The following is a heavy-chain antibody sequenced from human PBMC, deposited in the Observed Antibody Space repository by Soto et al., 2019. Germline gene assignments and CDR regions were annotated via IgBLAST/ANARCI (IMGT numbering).Heavy chain of an antibody. V-gene: IGHV3-21*01. D-gene: IGHD1-26*01. CDR3: ARGGGSTYYYGMDV. J-gene: IGHJ6*02. CDR1: GFTFRSYS. Sequence: AGSMRPSCAASGFTFRSYSKTWFRQAPGRGLEWVSSISSSSSYIYYADSVKGRFTISRDNAKNSLYLQMNSLRAEDTAVYYCARGGGSTYYYGMDVWGQGT. CDR2: ISSSSSYI.